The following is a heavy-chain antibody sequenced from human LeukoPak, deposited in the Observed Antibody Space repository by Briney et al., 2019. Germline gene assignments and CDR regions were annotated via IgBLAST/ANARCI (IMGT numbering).Heavy chain of an antibody. J-gene: IGHJ4*02. Sequence: ASVKVSCKASGYTFTGYYMHWVRQAPGQGLEWMGWINPNSGGTNYAQKFQGRVTMTRGTSISTAYMELSRLRSDDTAVYYCARVRGIVGATTGYYFDYWGQGTLVTVSS. CDR1: GYTFTGYY. CDR2: INPNSGGT. V-gene: IGHV1-2*02. D-gene: IGHD1-26*01. CDR3: ARVRGIVGATTGYYFDY.